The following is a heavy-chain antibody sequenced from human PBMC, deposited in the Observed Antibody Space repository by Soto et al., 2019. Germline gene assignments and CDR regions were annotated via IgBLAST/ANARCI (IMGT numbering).Heavy chain of an antibody. Sequence: SETLSLTCTVSGGSISSSSYYWGWIRQPPGKGLEWIGSIYYSGSTYYNPSLKSRVTISVDTSKNQFSLKLSSVTAADTAVYYCARRSRDCSGGSCYPFFDHWGQGTLVTVSS. CDR1: GGSISSSSYY. V-gene: IGHV4-39*01. D-gene: IGHD2-15*01. CDR2: IYYSGST. J-gene: IGHJ4*02. CDR3: ARRSRDCSGGSCYPFFDH.